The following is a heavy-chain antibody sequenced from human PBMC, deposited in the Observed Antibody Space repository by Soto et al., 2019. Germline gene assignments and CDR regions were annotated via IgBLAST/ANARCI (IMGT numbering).Heavy chain of an antibody. J-gene: IGHJ4*02. Sequence: PSETLSLTCTVSGGSISSGGYYWSWIRQHPGKGLEWIGYIYYSGSTYYNPSLKSRVTISVDTSKNQFSLKLSSVTAADTAVYYCARGYSSSWYSTTQFDYWGQGTLVTVSS. CDR2: IYYSGST. V-gene: IGHV4-31*03. CDR1: GGSISSGGYY. D-gene: IGHD6-13*01. CDR3: ARGYSSSWYSTTQFDY.